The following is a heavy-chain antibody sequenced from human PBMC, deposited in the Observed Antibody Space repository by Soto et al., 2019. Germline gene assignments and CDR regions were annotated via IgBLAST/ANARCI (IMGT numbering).Heavy chain of an antibody. CDR1: GGSFSGYY. Sequence: SETLSLTCAVYGGSFSGYYWSWIRQPPGKGLEWIGEINHSGSTNYNPSLKSRVTISVDTSKNQFSLKLSSVTAADTAVYYCARGRKGGGGYYYYGMDVWGQGTTVTVSS. V-gene: IGHV4-34*01. J-gene: IGHJ6*02. D-gene: IGHD1-26*01. CDR2: INHSGST. CDR3: ARGRKGGGGYYYYGMDV.